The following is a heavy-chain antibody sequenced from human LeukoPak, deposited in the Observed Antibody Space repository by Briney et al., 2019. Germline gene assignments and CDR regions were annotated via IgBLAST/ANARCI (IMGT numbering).Heavy chain of an antibody. CDR2: IYSGGST. CDR1: GFTFSNYW. J-gene: IGHJ4*02. D-gene: IGHD3-22*01. V-gene: IGHV3-66*01. Sequence: GGSLRLSCAASGFTFSNYWMTWVRQAPGKGLEWVSVIYSGGSTYYADSVKGRFTISRDNSKNTLYLQMNSLRAEDTAVYYCARAGTYDSSGYYYWGQGTLVTVSS. CDR3: ARAGTYDSSGYYY.